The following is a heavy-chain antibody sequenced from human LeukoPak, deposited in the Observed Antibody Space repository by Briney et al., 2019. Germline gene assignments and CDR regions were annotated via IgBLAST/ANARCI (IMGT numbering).Heavy chain of an antibody. CDR2: INPNSGGT. CDR3: ARESTVVTASYIDY. V-gene: IGHV1-2*02. J-gene: IGHJ4*02. D-gene: IGHD4-23*01. CDR1: GYTFTGYY. Sequence: ASVKVSCKASGYTFTGYYMHWVRQAPGQGLEWMGWINPNSGGTNYAQKFQARVTMTRDTPITTAFMELTRLTSDDTAVYYCARESTVVTASYIDYWGQGTLVTVSS.